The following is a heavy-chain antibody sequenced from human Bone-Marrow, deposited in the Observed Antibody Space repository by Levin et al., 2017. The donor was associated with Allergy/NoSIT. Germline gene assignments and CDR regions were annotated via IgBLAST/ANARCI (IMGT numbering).Heavy chain of an antibody. V-gene: IGHV3-23*01. CDR1: GSTFSSHA. D-gene: IGHD2-21*02. Sequence: PGGSLRLSCAASGSTFSSHAMTWVRQAPGKGLEWVSSISGSGGGTYYADPVKGRFTISRDNPKNTLYLQMNSLRAEDTAVYYCAKIANCGDGGYDFGYWGQGTLVTVSS. CDR2: ISGSGGGT. CDR3: AKIANCGDGGYDFGY. J-gene: IGHJ4*02.